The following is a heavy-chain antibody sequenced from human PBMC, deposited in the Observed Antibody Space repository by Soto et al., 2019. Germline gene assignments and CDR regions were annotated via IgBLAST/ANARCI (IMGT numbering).Heavy chain of an antibody. J-gene: IGHJ6*02. Sequence: QVQLVQSGAEVKKPGASVKVSCKASGYTFTGYYMHWVRQAPGQGLEWMGWINPNSGGTKYEQKFQGWVTMTRDTSIRTAYMELSRLRSDDKAVYYCERGWMIGSSSWFGYYYYGMEVWGQGTTVTVSS. CDR1: GYTFTGYY. CDR3: ERGWMIGSSSWFGYYYYGMEV. V-gene: IGHV1-2*04. D-gene: IGHD6-13*01. CDR2: INPNSGGT.